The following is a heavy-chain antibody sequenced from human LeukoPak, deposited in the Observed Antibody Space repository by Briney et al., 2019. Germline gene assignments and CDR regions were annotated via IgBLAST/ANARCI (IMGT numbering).Heavy chain of an antibody. CDR1: GYTFAGYY. Sequence: ASVKVSCKASGYTFAGYYMHWVRLAPGQGREWMGWINPNSGGTNYAQKFQGRVTMTRDTSISTAYMELSRLRSDDTAVYYCARPYLKGSYDVGDYWGQGTLVTVSS. J-gene: IGHJ4*02. V-gene: IGHV1-2*02. CDR3: ARPYLKGSYDVGDY. CDR2: INPNSGGT. D-gene: IGHD1-26*01.